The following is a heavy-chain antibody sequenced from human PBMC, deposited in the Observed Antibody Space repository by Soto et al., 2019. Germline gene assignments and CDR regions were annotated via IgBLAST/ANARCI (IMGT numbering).Heavy chain of an antibody. V-gene: IGHV2-5*02. Sequence: QITLKESGPTLVKPTQTLTLTCSFSGFSLSTNGVGVGWIRQPPGKALEWLALIYWDDSKHYSPSLNSRLTITKDTYTNRVVLTMTNMDPVDTATYYCAKKGGGDYILGYWGQGTLVTVSS. D-gene: IGHD4-17*01. CDR3: AKKGGGDYILGY. CDR1: GFSLSTNGVG. J-gene: IGHJ4*02. CDR2: IYWDDSK.